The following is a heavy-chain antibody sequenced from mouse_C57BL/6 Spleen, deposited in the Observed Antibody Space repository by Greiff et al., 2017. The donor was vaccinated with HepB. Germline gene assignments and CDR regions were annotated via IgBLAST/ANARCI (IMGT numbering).Heavy chain of an antibody. CDR1: GFTFNTYA. V-gene: IGHV10-3*01. Sequence: DVHLVESGGGLVQPKGSLKLSCAASGFTFNTYAMHWVRQAPGKGLEWVARIRSKSSNYATYYADSVKDRFTISRDDSQSMLYLQMNNLKTEDTAMYYCVRGHYYGSSYWYFDVWGTGTTVTVSS. CDR3: VRGHYYGSSYWYFDV. CDR2: IRSKSSNYAT. J-gene: IGHJ1*03. D-gene: IGHD1-1*01.